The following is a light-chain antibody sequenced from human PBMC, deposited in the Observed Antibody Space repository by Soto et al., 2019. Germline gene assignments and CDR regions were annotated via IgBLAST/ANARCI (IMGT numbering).Light chain of an antibody. CDR1: QSVSSY. CDR3: QQRSNWQVT. Sequence: EIVLTQSPATLSLSPGERATLSCRASQSVSSYLAWYQQKPGQAPRLLIYDASNRATGIPARFSGSGSGTDFTFTISSLEPEDFAVYYCQQRSNWQVTFGQGTRLEIK. J-gene: IGKJ5*01. V-gene: IGKV3-11*01. CDR2: DAS.